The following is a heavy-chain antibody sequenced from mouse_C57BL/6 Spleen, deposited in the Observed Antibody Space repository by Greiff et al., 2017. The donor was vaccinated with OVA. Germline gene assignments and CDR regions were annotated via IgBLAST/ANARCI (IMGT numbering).Heavy chain of an antibody. CDR1: GYTFTDYE. Sequence: LVESGAELVRPGASVTLSCKASGYTFTDYEMHWVKQTPVHGLEWIGAIDPETGGTAYNQKFKGKAILTADKSSSTAYMELRSLTSEDSAVYYCTKGLGPVAYWGQGTLVTVSA. CDR3: TKGLGPVAY. J-gene: IGHJ3*01. D-gene: IGHD4-1*01. CDR2: IDPETGGT. V-gene: IGHV1-15*01.